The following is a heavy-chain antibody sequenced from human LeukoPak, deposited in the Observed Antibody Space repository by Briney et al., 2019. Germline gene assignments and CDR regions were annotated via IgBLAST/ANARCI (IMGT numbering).Heavy chain of an antibody. D-gene: IGHD3-10*01. J-gene: IGHJ4*02. CDR2: ISSSGNTT. Sequence: PGGSLRLSCSASGFTFSHYAMHWVRQAPGKGLEWISFISSSGNTTYYADSVQGRFTMSRDNAMKTLYLQMNSLRADDTALYYCARVGVRLGAIIGFDSWGQGVLVTVSS. CDR3: ARVGVRLGAIIGFDS. CDR1: GFTFSHYA. V-gene: IGHV3-48*03.